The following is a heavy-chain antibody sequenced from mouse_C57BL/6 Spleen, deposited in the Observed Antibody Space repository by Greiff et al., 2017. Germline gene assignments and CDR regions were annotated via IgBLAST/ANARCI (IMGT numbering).Heavy chain of an antibody. Sequence: VQLQQSGAELVRPGASVKLSCTASGFNIKDYYMNWVKQRPEQGLEWIGRIDPEDGDTEYAPKFQGKATMTADTSSNTAYLQLSSLTSEDTAVYYCTTWGLRRDFDYWGQGTTLTVSS. V-gene: IGHV14-1*01. D-gene: IGHD2-4*01. CDR1: GFNIKDYY. J-gene: IGHJ2*01. CDR3: TTWGLRRDFDY. CDR2: IDPEDGDT.